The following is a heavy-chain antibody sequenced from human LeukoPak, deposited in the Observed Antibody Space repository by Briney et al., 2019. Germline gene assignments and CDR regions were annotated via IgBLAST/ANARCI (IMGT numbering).Heavy chain of an antibody. V-gene: IGHV4-39*07. CDR3: ARDRHTYYDFWSGLFVDY. CDR1: GGSISSSSYY. CDR2: IYYSGST. Sequence: SETLSLTCTVSGGSISSSSYYWGWIRQPPGKGLEWIGSIYYSGSTYYNPSLKSRVTISVDTSKNQFSLKLSSVTAADTAVYYCARDRHTYYDFWSGLFVDYWGQGTPVTVSS. J-gene: IGHJ4*02. D-gene: IGHD3-3*01.